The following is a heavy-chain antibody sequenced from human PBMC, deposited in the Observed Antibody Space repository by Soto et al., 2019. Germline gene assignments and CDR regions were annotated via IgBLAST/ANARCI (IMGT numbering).Heavy chain of an antibody. CDR2: ISGSGGST. D-gene: IGHD2-2*01. V-gene: IGHV3-23*01. Sequence: GGSLRLSCAASGFTFSSYAMTWVRQAPGKGLEWVSVISGSGGSTHYADSVKGRSTIARDNSKNTLYLQMGSLRAEDMAVYYCARDLYCSSTSCSGPFDYWGQGTLVTVSS. CDR3: ARDLYCSSTSCSGPFDY. J-gene: IGHJ4*02. CDR1: GFTFSSYA.